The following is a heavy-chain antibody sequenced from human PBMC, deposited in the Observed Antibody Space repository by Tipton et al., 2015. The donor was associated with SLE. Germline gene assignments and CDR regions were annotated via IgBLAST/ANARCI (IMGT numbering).Heavy chain of an antibody. D-gene: IGHD1-14*01. CDR1: GGSISSGGYY. Sequence: LRLSCTVSGGSISSGGYYWSWIRQHPGKGLEWIGYIYYSGSTYYNPSLKSRVTISVDTSKNQFSLKLSSVTAADTAVYYCARDPPGGLGDAFDIWGQGTMVTVSS. J-gene: IGHJ3*02. CDR3: ARDPPGGLGDAFDI. CDR2: IYYSGST. V-gene: IGHV4-31*03.